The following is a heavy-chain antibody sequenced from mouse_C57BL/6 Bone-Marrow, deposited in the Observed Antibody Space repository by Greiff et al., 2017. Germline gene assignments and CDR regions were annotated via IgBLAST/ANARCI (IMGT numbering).Heavy chain of an antibody. CDR3: ARSGPITTASFAY. D-gene: IGHD1-2*01. CDR2: INPNNGGT. Sequence: EVKLMESGPELVKPGASVKISCKASGYTFTDYNMDWVKQSHGKSLEWIGDINPNNGGTLYNQKFKGKATLTVDKSSSPAYMERRSLTSEDTAVYYCARSGPITTASFAYWGQGTLVTVSA. J-gene: IGHJ3*01. V-gene: IGHV1-18*01. CDR1: GYTFTDYN.